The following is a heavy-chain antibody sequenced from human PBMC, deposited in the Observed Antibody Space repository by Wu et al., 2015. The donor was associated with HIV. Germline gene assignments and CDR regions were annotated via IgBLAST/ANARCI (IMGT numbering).Heavy chain of an antibody. CDR3: ARDAVLLWFGEPTNYYYYYMDV. V-gene: IGHV1-2*02. D-gene: IGHD3-10*01. Sequence: QVQLVQSGAEVKSPGASVMVSCQASGYTFTGYYMHWVRQAPGQGLEWMGWINPNSGGTNYAQKFQGRVTMTRDTSISTAYMELSRLRSDDTAVYYCARDAVLLWFGEPTNYYYYYMDVWGKGTTVTVSS. CDR1: GYTFTGYY. CDR2: INPNSGGT. J-gene: IGHJ6*03.